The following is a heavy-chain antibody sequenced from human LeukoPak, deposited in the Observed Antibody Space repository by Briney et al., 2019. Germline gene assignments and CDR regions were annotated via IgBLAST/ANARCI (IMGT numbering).Heavy chain of an antibody. D-gene: IGHD6-19*01. CDR1: GFTFSDYY. V-gene: IGHV3-11*06. Sequence: GGSLRLSCAASGFTFSDYYISWIRQAPGKGLEWVSYISSSSYTNYADSVKGRFTISRDNAKNSLYLQMNSLRAEDTAVYYCARDRYSTGWYYFDYWGQGTLVTVSS. CDR2: ISSSSYT. J-gene: IGHJ4*02. CDR3: ARDRYSTGWYYFDY.